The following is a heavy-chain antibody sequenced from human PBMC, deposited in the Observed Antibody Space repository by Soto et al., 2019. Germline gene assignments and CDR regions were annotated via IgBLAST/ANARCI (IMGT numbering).Heavy chain of an antibody. CDR2: ISAYTGNT. J-gene: IGHJ4*02. CDR3: ARGPESRSTAYFDY. CDR1: GYTFTDYG. D-gene: IGHD1-26*01. Sequence: ASVKVSCKAPGYTFTDYGITWVRQAPGQGLEWMGWISAYTGNTNYAQKVQGRVTMSTETSTSTAYLELRSLRSDDTAVYYCARGPESRSTAYFDYWGQGTLVTVSS. V-gene: IGHV1-18*01.